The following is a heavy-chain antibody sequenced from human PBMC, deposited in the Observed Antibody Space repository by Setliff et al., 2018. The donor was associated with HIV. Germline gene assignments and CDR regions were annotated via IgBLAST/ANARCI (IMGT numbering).Heavy chain of an antibody. Sequence: PGESLKISCKGSGYSFSNYWIGWVRQMPGKGLEWMGIIYPRDSDTRYSPSFQGLVTISADKSINTAYLLLSSLKASETAMYFCARLPPWAGDGEGYYYMDVWGKGTSVTVSS. V-gene: IGHV5-51*01. CDR1: GYSFSNYW. D-gene: IGHD7-27*01. CDR2: IYPRDSDT. J-gene: IGHJ6*03. CDR3: ARLPPWAGDGEGYYYMDV.